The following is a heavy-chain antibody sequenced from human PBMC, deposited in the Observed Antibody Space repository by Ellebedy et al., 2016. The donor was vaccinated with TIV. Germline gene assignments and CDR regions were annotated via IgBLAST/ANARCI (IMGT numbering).Heavy chain of an antibody. CDR2: IYSGGST. D-gene: IGHD3-16*01. CDR3: AKDDDVSVRIRFDP. V-gene: IGHV3-53*01. Sequence: PGGSLRLSCAASGFTVSSNYMSWVRQAPGKGLEWVSVIYSGGSTYNADSVKGRFTISRDNSKNTLYLQMNSLRAEDTAVYYCAKDDDVSVRIRFDPWGQGTLVTVSS. J-gene: IGHJ5*02. CDR1: GFTVSSNY.